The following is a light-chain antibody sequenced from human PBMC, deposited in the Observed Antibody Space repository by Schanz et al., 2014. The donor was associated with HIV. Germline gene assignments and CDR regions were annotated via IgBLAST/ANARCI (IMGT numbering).Light chain of an antibody. CDR3: CSYTSSSTRV. J-gene: IGLJ2*01. V-gene: IGLV2-14*03. CDR1: SSDVGADNS. Sequence: QSALTQPASVSGSPGQSITISCTGTSSDVGADNSVSWYQQHPGRAPRLLVYDVTYRPSGVSNRFSGSKSGNTASLTISGLQAEDEADYYCCSYTSSSTRVFGGGTKLTVL. CDR2: DVT.